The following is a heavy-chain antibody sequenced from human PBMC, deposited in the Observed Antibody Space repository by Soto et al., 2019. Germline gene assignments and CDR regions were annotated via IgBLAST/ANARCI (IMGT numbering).Heavy chain of an antibody. CDR3: ARDSSMRGSFDY. CDR2: ISYDGSNK. J-gene: IGHJ4*02. D-gene: IGHD3-22*01. Sequence: GGSLRLSCAASGFTFSSYAMHWVRQAPGKGLEWVAVISYDGSNKYYADSVKGRFTISRDNSKNTLYLQMNSLRAEDTAVYYCARDSSMRGSFDYWGQGTLVTVSS. CDR1: GFTFSSYA. V-gene: IGHV3-30-3*01.